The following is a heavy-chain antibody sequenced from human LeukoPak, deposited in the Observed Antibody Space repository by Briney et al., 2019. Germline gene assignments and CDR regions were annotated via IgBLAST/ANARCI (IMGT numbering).Heavy chain of an antibody. CDR3: TRLAGIERVFRQKYFDF. Sequence: GGSLRLSCVGYDFTVSTNYLNWVRQAPGKRLEWVSVILNDGRTYYADSVKGRFTISRDNSKNTVSLQMSSLRADDTAVYFCTRLAGIERVFRQKYFDFWGQGALVTVSS. V-gene: IGHV3-53*01. J-gene: IGHJ4*02. CDR1: DFTVSTNY. CDR2: ILNDGRT. D-gene: IGHD2-21*01.